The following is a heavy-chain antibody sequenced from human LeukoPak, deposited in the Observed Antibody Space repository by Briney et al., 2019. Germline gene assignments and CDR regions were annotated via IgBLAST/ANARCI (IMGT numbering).Heavy chain of an antibody. V-gene: IGHV3-74*01. CDR2: ITNDGSAT. CDR3: TRDASPGYFDL. J-gene: IGHJ2*01. CDR1: GFTFSSYW. D-gene: IGHD2-15*01. Sequence: GGSLRLSCAVSGFTFSSYWMHWVRQGPGKGLAWVSRITNDGSATDYADSVKGRFTISRDNAENTLYLHMSSLRAEDTAVDYCTRDASPGYFDLWGRGTLVTVSS.